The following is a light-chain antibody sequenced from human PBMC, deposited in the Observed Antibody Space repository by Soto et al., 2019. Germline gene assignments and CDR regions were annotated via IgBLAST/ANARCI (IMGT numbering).Light chain of an antibody. Sequence: DIQMTPSPSSLSASVGDRVTITCQASQDVSNYFNWYQQKPGKAATLLIYDASNLETGVPSRFSGSASGTDLTITISSLQPEDIATYYCQQYDNLPLTFGGGTKVEIK. J-gene: IGKJ4*01. V-gene: IGKV1-33*01. CDR1: QDVSNY. CDR2: DAS. CDR3: QQYDNLPLT.